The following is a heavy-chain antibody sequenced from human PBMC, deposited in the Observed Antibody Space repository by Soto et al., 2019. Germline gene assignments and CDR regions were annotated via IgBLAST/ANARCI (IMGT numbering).Heavy chain of an antibody. D-gene: IGHD1-26*01. V-gene: IGHV2-5*02. CDR1: GFSLSTSGVG. CDR2: IYWDDDK. J-gene: IGHJ4*02. CDR3: AHRRGIVGPFDY. Sequence: QITLKESGPPLVKPTQTLTLTCTFSGFSLSTSGVGVGWIRQPPGKALEWLALIYWDDDKRYSPSLKSRLTITQDTSKNQVVLTMTNMDPVDTATYYCAHRRGIVGPFDYWGQGTLVTVSS.